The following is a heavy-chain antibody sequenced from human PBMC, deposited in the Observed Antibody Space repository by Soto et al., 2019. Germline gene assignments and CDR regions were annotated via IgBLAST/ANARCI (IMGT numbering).Heavy chain of an antibody. CDR3: AKNYNGFWSGFDY. CDR1: GITFSSYA. J-gene: IGHJ4*02. Sequence: PGGSLRLSCAASGITFSSYAMSWVRQAPGKGLEWVSTAGGTTESTYYAASVKGRFTISRDNSRNTLYLQMNSLRAEDTAVYYCAKNYNGFWSGFDYWGQGTPVTRLL. CDR2: AGGTTEST. D-gene: IGHD3-3*01. V-gene: IGHV3-23*01.